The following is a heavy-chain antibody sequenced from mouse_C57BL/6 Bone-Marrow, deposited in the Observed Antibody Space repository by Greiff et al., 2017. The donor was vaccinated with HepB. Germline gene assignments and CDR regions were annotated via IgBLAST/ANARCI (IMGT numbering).Heavy chain of an antibody. Sequence: EVKLVESGGDLVKPGGSLKLSCAASGFTFSSYGMSWVRQTPDKRLEWVATISSGGSYTYYPDSVKGRFTISRDNAKNTLDLQMSSLKSEDTAMYSCARGAGGDYWGQGTTLTVSS. CDR1: GFTFSSYG. CDR2: ISSGGSYT. V-gene: IGHV5-6*01. CDR3: ARGAGGDY. J-gene: IGHJ2*01.